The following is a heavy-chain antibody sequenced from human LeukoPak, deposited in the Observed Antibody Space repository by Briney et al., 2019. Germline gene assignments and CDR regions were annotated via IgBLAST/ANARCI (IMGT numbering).Heavy chain of an antibody. J-gene: IGHJ5*02. CDR1: GFTFSSYW. CDR3: ARGDTAMVYNWFDP. Sequence: GGSLRLSCAASGFTFSSYWMHWVRQAPGKGLVWVSRINSDGSSTSYADSVKGRFTISRDNSKNTLYLQMNSLRAEDTAVYYCARGDTAMVYNWFDPWGQGTLVTVSS. CDR2: INSDGSST. D-gene: IGHD5-18*01. V-gene: IGHV3-74*01.